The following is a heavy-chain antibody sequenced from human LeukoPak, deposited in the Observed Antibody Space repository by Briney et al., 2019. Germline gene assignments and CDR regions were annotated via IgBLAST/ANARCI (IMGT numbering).Heavy chain of an antibody. CDR2: ISSSGSTI. CDR3: ARDGYPLAIFGVVETYYYYYMDV. J-gene: IGHJ6*03. V-gene: IGHV3-48*03. Sequence: GGSLRLSCAASGFTFSSYEMNWVRQAPGKGLEWVSYISSSGSTIYYADSVKGRFTISRDNSKNTLYLQMNSLRAEDTAVYYCARDGYPLAIFGVVETYYYYYMDVWGKGTTVTVSS. CDR1: GFTFSSYE. D-gene: IGHD3-3*01.